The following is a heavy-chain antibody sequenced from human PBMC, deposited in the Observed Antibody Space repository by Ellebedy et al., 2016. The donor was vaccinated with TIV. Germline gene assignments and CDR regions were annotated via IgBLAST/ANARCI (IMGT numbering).Heavy chain of an antibody. J-gene: IGHJ4*02. V-gene: IGHV4-31*03. Sequence: MPSETLSLTCTVSGGSISSGGYYWSWIRQHPGKGLEWIGYIYYSGSTYYNPSLKSRVTISVDTSKNQFSLKLSSVTAADTAVYYCARASGHGGYNPLIFDYWGQGTLVTVSS. CDR2: IYYSGST. D-gene: IGHD5-24*01. CDR1: GGSISSGGYY. CDR3: ARASGHGGYNPLIFDY.